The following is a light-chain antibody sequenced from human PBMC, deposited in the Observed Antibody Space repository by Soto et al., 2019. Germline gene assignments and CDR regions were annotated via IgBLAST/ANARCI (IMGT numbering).Light chain of an antibody. CDR3: QQYDSYST. Sequence: DIQMTQSPSTLSASVGDRVTITCRASQSVGRWLAWYQQKPGKAPTVLIYKASTLKYGVPSRFSGSGSGTEFTLTISSLQPDDFATYFGQQYDSYSTFGQGTTVEIK. CDR2: KAS. J-gene: IGKJ1*01. V-gene: IGKV1-5*03. CDR1: QSVGRW.